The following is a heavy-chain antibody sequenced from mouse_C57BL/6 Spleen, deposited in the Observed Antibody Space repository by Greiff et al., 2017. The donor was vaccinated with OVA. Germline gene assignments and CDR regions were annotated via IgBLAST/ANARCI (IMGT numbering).Heavy chain of an antibody. CDR3: ARDITTVVARDYAMDY. Sequence: VKLMESGPELVKPGASVKISCKASGYAFSSSWMNWVKQRPGKGLEWIGRIYPGDGDTNYNGKFKGKATLTADKSSSTAYMQLSSLTSEDSAVYFCARDITTVVARDYAMDYWGQGTSVTVSS. CDR1: GYAFSSSW. CDR2: IYPGDGDT. V-gene: IGHV1-82*01. J-gene: IGHJ4*01. D-gene: IGHD1-1*01.